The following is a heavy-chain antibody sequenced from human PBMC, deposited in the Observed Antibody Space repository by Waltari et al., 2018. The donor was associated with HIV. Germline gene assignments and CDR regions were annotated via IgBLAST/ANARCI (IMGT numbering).Heavy chain of an antibody. CDR2: INHSGST. V-gene: IGHV4-34*01. CDR3: ARGNIVVVVAATGWFDP. J-gene: IGHJ5*02. D-gene: IGHD2-15*01. CDR1: GGSFSGYD. Sequence: QVQLQRWGAGLLKPWETASGTCAVDGGSFSGYDWSWNRQPGGKGLEWIGEINHSGSTNYNPSLKSRVTISVDTSKNQFSLKLSSVTAADTAVYYCARGNIVVVVAATGWFDPWGQGTLVTVSS.